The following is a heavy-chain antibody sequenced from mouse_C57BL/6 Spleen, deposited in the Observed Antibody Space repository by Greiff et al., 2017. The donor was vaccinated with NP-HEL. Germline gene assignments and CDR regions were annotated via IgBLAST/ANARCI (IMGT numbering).Heavy chain of an antibody. Sequence: VQLQQSGPELVKPGASVKISCKASGYTFTDYYMNWVKQSHGKSLEWIGDINPNNGGTSYNQKFKGKATLTVEKSSSTAYMELRSLTSEDSAVYYCARRRYYRCLYYDAMDYWGQGTSVTVSS. V-gene: IGHV1-26*01. J-gene: IGHJ4*01. CDR2: INPNNGGT. D-gene: IGHD2-12*01. CDR3: ARRRYYRCLYYDAMDY. CDR1: GYTFTDYY.